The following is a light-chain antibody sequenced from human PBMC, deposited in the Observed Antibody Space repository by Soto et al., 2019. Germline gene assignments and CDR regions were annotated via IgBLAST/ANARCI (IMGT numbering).Light chain of an antibody. Sequence: DIQMTQSPSSVSASVAARVTITCSPSQSISNYLNWYQQRPGKAPKLLIYAASSLQSGVPSRFNASGSGTDFTLTINSLQPEDFATYYCQQSYNAPFNFGPGTKVDI. CDR2: AAS. J-gene: IGKJ3*01. CDR1: QSISNY. V-gene: IGKV1-39*01. CDR3: QQSYNAPFN.